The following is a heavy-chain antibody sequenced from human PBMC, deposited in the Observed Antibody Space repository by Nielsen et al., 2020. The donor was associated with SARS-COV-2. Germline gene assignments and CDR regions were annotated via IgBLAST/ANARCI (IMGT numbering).Heavy chain of an antibody. D-gene: IGHD5-24*01. CDR2: IYYSGST. Sequence: SETLSLTCTVSGDSVTSNSYYWGWIRQPPGKGLEWIGSIYYSGSTYYNPSLKSRVTIAVDTSKNQFSLKLTSVTAADTAVYYCVRIDMATISVDYWGRGTLVTVSS. CDR1: GDSVTSNSYY. V-gene: IGHV4-39*07. CDR3: VRIDMATISVDY. J-gene: IGHJ4*02.